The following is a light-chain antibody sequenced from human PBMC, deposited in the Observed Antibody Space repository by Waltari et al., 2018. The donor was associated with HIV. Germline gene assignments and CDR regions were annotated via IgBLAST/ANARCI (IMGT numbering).Light chain of an antibody. CDR3: SSYTSSSTWV. V-gene: IGLV2-14*01. CDR1: SRDVAGHHY. J-gene: IGLJ3*02. CDR2: EVS. Sequence: QSALPPPASVSCSPGLSITLPCAGTSRDVAGHHYVSWYQQHPGKAPKTMSYEVSTRRSWVSNRCSGSKSGNTASLTISGLQAEDEADYYCSSYTSSSTWVFGGGTKLTVL.